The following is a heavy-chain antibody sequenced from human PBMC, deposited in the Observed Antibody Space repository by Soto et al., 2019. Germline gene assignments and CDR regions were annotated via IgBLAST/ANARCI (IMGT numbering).Heavy chain of an antibody. CDR3: ARKGTYGRIFRFYAFDI. V-gene: IGHV4-30-4*01. J-gene: IGHJ3*02. Sequence: QVQLQESGPGLVKPSQTLSLTCTVSGGSISSGDYYWGWIRQPPGKVLEWIGSIYYSGSTYYDPAHNSRLTLPVHTTKNPFSLKLSSVTAVDTTVYHCARKGTYGRIFRFYAFDISGQGTMVTVSS. CDR1: GGSISSGDYY. CDR2: IYYSGST. D-gene: IGHD3-3*01.